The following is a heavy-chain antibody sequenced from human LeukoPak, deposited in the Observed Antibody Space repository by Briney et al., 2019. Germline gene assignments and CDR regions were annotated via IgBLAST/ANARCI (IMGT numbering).Heavy chain of an antibody. CDR2: INSDGSST. V-gene: IGHV3-74*01. D-gene: IGHD2-21*02. CDR3: AGVATAQNLGY. CDR1: GFTFSSYW. Sequence: GGSLRLSCAASGFTFSSYWMHWVRHAPGKGLVWVSRINSDGSSTSYADSVKGRFTVSRDNAKNTLYLQMNSLRAEDTAVYYCAGVATAQNLGYWGQGTLVTVSS. J-gene: IGHJ4*02.